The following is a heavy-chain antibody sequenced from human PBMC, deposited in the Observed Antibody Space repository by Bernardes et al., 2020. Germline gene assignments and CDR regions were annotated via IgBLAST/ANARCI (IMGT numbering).Heavy chain of an antibody. J-gene: IGHJ3*02. CDR2: ISATGGST. CDR1: GFTFRSYA. CDR3: ATRNYGGFMGNAFDI. Sequence: GGSLRLSCEASGFTFRSYAMSWVRQAPGKGLEWVSLISATGGSTKSADSVKGRFTISRDNFKNTLYLQLNSLRAEDTAVYYCATRNYGGFMGNAFDIWGQGTMVTV. D-gene: IGHD4-17*01. V-gene: IGHV3-23*01.